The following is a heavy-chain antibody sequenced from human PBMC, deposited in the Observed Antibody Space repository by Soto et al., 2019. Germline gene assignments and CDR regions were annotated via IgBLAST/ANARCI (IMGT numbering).Heavy chain of an antibody. Sequence: ASVKVSCKASRYTFTSYDINWVRQDTGQGLEWMGWMNPNSGNTGYAQKFQGRVTMTRNTSISTAYMELSSLRSEDTAVYYCARAALYHYGEDNWFDPWGQGTLVTVSS. CDR1: RYTFTSYD. J-gene: IGHJ5*02. V-gene: IGHV1-8*01. CDR3: ARAALYHYGEDNWFDP. CDR2: MNPNSGNT. D-gene: IGHD4-17*01.